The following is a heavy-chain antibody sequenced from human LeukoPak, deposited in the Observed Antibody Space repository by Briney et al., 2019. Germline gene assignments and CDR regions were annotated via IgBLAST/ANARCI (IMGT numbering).Heavy chain of an antibody. D-gene: IGHD1-26*01. CDR1: GFTFSSYS. V-gene: IGHV3-48*01. CDR3: ARLSFY. CDR2: ISDSGNTI. J-gene: IGHJ4*02. Sequence: PGGSLRLSCAASGFTFSSYSMNWVRQAPGKGLEWVSYISDSGNTIYYADSVKGRFTVSRDNAQDSLYLQMDSVRAEDSAVYYCARLSFYWGQGTLVTVSP.